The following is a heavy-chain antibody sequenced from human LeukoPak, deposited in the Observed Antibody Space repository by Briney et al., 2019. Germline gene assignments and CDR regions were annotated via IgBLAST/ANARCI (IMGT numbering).Heavy chain of an antibody. V-gene: IGHV3-7*01. CDR2: IKQDGSEK. CDR1: GFTFSSYW. J-gene: IGHJ3*02. Sequence: GGSLRLSCAASGFTFSSYWMSWVRQAPGKGLEWVANIKQDGSEKYYVDSVKGRFTIPRDNAKNSLYLQMNSLRAEDTAVYYCAREDYYDSSGYYYEDAFDIWGQGTMVTVSS. CDR3: AREDYYDSSGYYYEDAFDI. D-gene: IGHD3-22*01.